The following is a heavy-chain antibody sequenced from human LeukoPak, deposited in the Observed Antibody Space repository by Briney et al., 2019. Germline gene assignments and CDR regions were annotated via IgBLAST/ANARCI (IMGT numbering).Heavy chain of an antibody. V-gene: IGHV1-2*02. CDR2: INPDSGGT. J-gene: IGHJ4*02. CDR1: GYTFTDYY. CDR3: ARVGAFYYGDWEIDY. Sequence: GSVQVSCTASGYTFTDYYIHWVRQAPGQGLEWMGWINPDSGGTNSAQKLQGRVTMTRDTSISTAYMELSRLRSDDTAVYYCARVGAFYYGDWEIDYWGQGTLVTVSS. D-gene: IGHD4-17*01.